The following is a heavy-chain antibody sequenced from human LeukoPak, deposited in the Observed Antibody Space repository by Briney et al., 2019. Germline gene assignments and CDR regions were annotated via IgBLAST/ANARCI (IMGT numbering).Heavy chain of an antibody. CDR1: GYTFTSYD. D-gene: IGHD5-18*01. Sequence: RASVKVSCKASGYTFTSYDISWVRQATGQGLECMGWMNPNSGNTGYAQKFQGRVTMTRNTSIGTAYMELTSLTSEDTAVYYCAISGMYGYVYWGQGSLVTVSS. CDR2: MNPNSGNT. CDR3: AISGMYGYVY. J-gene: IGHJ4*02. V-gene: IGHV1-8*01.